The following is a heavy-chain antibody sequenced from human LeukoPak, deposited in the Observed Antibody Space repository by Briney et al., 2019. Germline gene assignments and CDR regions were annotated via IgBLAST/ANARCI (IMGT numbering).Heavy chain of an antibody. J-gene: IGHJ4*02. CDR1: GGSISSYY. D-gene: IGHD4-17*01. CDR3: AREVDYGDLYYFDY. CDR2: IYHSGST. V-gene: IGHV4-59*12. Sequence: SETLSLTCTVSGGSISSYYWSWIRQPPGKGLEWIGEIYHSGSTNYNPSLKSRVTISVDKSKNQFSLKLSSVTAADTAVYYCAREVDYGDLYYFDYWGQGTLVTVSS.